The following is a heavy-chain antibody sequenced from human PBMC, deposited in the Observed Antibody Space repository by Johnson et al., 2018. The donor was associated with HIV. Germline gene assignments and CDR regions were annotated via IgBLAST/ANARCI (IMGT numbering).Heavy chain of an antibody. CDR1: GFTFDNFW. CDR2: INQDGSET. Sequence: VQLVESGGGLVQPGGSLRLSCAVSGFTFDNFWMAWVRQAPGKGLEWVANINQDGSETYYVGSVKGRFTISRDNAKNSLFLQMDSLRAEDTAVYFCGREIIAARPSAFDIWGQGTMVTVSS. V-gene: IGHV3-7*05. D-gene: IGHD6-6*01. J-gene: IGHJ3*02. CDR3: GREIIAARPSAFDI.